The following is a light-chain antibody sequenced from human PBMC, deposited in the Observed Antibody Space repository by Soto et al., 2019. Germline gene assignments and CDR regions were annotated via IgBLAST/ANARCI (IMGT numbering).Light chain of an antibody. J-gene: IGKJ1*01. V-gene: IGKV3-11*01. CDR2: DAS. CDR3: RQRSNWPPT. CDR1: QSVSSY. Sequence: EIVLTQSPATLSLSPGERATLSCRASQSVSSYLAWYQQKPGQAPRLLIYDASNRATGIPVRFSGSGSGTDFTLTISSLEPEDFAVYYCRQRSNWPPTCGQGTKVEIK.